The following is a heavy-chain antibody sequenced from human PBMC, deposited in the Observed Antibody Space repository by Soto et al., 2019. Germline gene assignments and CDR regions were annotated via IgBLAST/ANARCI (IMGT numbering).Heavy chain of an antibody. CDR2: IWYDGSNK. Sequence: GGSLRLSCAASGFTFSSYGMHWVRQAPGKGLEWVAVIWYDGSNKYYADSVKGRFTISRDNSKNTLYLQMNSLRAEDTAVYYCARAAEQWLVPSDGEVVYWGQGTLVTVSS. D-gene: IGHD6-19*01. J-gene: IGHJ4*02. CDR1: GFTFSSYG. V-gene: IGHV3-33*01. CDR3: ARAAEQWLVPSDGEVVY.